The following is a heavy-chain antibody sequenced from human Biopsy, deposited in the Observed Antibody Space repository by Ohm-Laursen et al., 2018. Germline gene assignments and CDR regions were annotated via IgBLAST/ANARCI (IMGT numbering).Heavy chain of an antibody. CDR1: GGSLRDPITIYY. V-gene: IGHV4-59*12. D-gene: IGHD1-14*01. CDR3: ARDRDRRGWFDP. Sequence: SETLSLTCPVSGGSLRDPITIYYWNRIRLSPDKGLEWIGSVYYTGTTNYNPSLKSRVTMSVDTSKNKFSLRVSSVTAADTAVYYCARDRDRRGWFDPWGQGTLVTVSS. CDR2: VYYTGTT. J-gene: IGHJ5*02.